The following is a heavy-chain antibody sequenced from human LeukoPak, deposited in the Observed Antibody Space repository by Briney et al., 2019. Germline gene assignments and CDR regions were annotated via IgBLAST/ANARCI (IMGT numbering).Heavy chain of an antibody. V-gene: IGHV1-2*06. CDR3: ARGSYYDSRTPYYYYYYMDV. Sequence: GASVKVSCKASGYTFTSYDINWVRQATGQGLEWIGRINPNSGGTNYAQKFQGRVTMTRDTSISTAYMELSRLRSDDTAVYYCARGSYYDSRTPYYYYYYMDVWGKGTTVTVSS. CDR1: GYTFTSYD. CDR2: INPNSGGT. D-gene: IGHD3-22*01. J-gene: IGHJ6*03.